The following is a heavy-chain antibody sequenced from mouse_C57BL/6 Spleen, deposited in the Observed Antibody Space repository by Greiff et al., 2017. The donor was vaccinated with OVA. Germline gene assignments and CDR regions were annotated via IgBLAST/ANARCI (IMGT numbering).Heavy chain of an antibody. CDR1: GFTFSSYT. D-gene: IGHD2-4*01. CDR3: ARQIYDYDEYYFDY. CDR2: ISGGGGNT. Sequence: DVKLVESGGGLVKPGGSLKLSCAASGFTFSSYTMSWVRQTPEKRLEWVATISGGGGNTYYPDSVKGRFTISRDNAKNTLYLQMSSLRSEDTALYYCARQIYDYDEYYFDYWGQGTTLTVSS. J-gene: IGHJ2*01. V-gene: IGHV5-9*01.